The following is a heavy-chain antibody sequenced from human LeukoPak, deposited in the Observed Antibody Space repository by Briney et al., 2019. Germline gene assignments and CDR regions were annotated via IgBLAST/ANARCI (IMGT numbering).Heavy chain of an antibody. V-gene: IGHV4-59*01. CDR2: IYYSGST. CDR3: ARALMYSSGWYYYMDV. CDR1: GGSISSYY. Sequence: SETLSLTCTVSGGSISSYYWSWIRQPPGKGLEWIGYIYYSGSTNYNPSLKSRVTISVDTSKNQFSLKLSSVTAADTAVYYCARALMYSSGWYYYMDVWGKGTTVTVSS. D-gene: IGHD6-19*01. J-gene: IGHJ6*03.